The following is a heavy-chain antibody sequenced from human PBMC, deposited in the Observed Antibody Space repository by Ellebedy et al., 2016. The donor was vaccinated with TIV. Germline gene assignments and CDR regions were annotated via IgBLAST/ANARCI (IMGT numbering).Heavy chain of an antibody. D-gene: IGHD3-22*01. Sequence: SGPTLVKPTQTLTLTCTFSGFSLSTSGVGVGWIRQPPGKALEWLAITYWNDDTRYSPSLKSRLTITKDTSKNQVVITMTNMDPADTATYYCTRYYYDSSAYDYWGQGTLVTVSS. CDR2: TYWNDDT. CDR1: GFSLSTSGVG. J-gene: IGHJ4*02. V-gene: IGHV2-5*01. CDR3: TRYYYDSSAYDY.